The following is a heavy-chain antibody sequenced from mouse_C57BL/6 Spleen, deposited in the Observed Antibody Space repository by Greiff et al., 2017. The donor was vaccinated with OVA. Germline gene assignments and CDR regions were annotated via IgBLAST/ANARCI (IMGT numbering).Heavy chain of an antibody. D-gene: IGHD1-1*01. J-gene: IGHJ1*03. CDR2: IRNKANNPAT. CDR1: GFTFSDAW. CDR3: TRGYYGSRGYFDV. V-gene: IGHV6-6*01. Sequence: EVQVVESGGGLVQPGGSMKLSCAASGFTFSDAWMDWVRQSPEKGLEWVAEIRNKANNPATYYAETVKGRFTISKDDSKSSVYLQMNSLRAEDTGIYYCTRGYYGSRGYFDVWGTGTTVTVSS.